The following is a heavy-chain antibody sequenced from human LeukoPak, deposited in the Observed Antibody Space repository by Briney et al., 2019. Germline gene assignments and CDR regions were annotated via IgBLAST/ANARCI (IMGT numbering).Heavy chain of an antibody. V-gene: IGHV3-23*01. D-gene: IGHD6-19*01. CDR2: ISGSGGST. CDR3: ARSAGSGWYLGTPDAFDI. Sequence: GGSLRLSCAAAGFTFSSYWMSWVRQAPGKGLEWVSAISGSGGSTYYADSVKGRFTISRDNSKNTLYLQMNSLRAEDTAVYYCARSAGSGWYLGTPDAFDIWGQGTMVTVSS. CDR1: GFTFSSYW. J-gene: IGHJ3*02.